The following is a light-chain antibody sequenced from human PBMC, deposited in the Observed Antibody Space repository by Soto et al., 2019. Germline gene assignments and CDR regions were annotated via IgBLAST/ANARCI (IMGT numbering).Light chain of an antibody. CDR2: EVS. CDR1: SSDVGGYNY. V-gene: IGLV2-8*01. J-gene: IGLJ1*01. Sequence: QSALTQPPSASGSPGQSVTISCTGTSSDVGGYNYVSWYQQHPGKAPKLMIYEVSKRPSGVPDRFSGSKSGNTASLTVSGLQAEDEADYYCSFPKVFGTGTKVTVL. CDR3: SFPKV.